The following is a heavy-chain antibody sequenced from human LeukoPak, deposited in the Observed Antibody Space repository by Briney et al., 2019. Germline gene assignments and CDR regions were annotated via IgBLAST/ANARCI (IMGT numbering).Heavy chain of an antibody. D-gene: IGHD3-10*01. V-gene: IGHV3-53*01. CDR3: ARDRWGVSY. Sequence: GGSLRLSCAASGFIFHNYWMSWVRQAPGKGLEWVSVIYSGGSTYYADSVKGRFTISRDNSKNTLYLQMNSLRAEDTAVYYCARDRWGVSYWGQGTLVTVSS. J-gene: IGHJ4*02. CDR1: GFIFHNYW. CDR2: IYSGGST.